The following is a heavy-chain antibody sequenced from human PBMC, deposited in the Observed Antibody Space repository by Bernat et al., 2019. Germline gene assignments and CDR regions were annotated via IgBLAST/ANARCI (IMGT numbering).Heavy chain of an antibody. J-gene: IGHJ4*02. CDR1: GFTFSSYS. CDR2: ISSSSSTI. D-gene: IGHD3-10*01. Sequence: EVQLVESGGGLVQPGGSLRLSCAASGFTFSSYSMNWVRQAPGMGLEWVSYISSSSSTIYYADSVKDRFTITRDNAKNSLYLQKNSLRDEDTAVYYCARGPSTMVQGVISDYWGQGTLVTVSS. V-gene: IGHV3-48*02. CDR3: ARGPSTMVQGVISDY.